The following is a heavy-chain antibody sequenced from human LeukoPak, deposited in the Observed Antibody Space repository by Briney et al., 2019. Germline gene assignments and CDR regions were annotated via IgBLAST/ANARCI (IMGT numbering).Heavy chain of an antibody. Sequence: SGTLSLTCAVSGGSISSSNWWSWVRQPPGKGLEWIGEIYHSGSTNYNPSLKSRVTISVDKSKNQFSLKLSSVTAAVTAVYYCASGRVTMVRGPALFFDYWGQGTLVTVSS. V-gene: IGHV4-4*02. CDR1: GGSISSSNW. CDR2: IYHSGST. CDR3: ASGRVTMVRGPALFFDY. D-gene: IGHD3-10*01. J-gene: IGHJ4*02.